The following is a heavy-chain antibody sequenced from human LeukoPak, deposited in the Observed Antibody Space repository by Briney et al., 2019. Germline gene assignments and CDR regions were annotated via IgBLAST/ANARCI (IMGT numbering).Heavy chain of an antibody. D-gene: IGHD2-2*01. V-gene: IGHV3-23*01. Sequence: GGSLRLSCAASGFTFSSYAMSWVRQAPGKGLEWVSAISGSGGSTYYADSVKGRFTISRDNSKNTLYLQMNSLRAEDTAVYYCAKGSVVVPAAPSYYGMDVWGQGTTVTVSS. CDR3: AKGSVVVPAAPSYYGMDV. CDR2: ISGSGGST. CDR1: GFTFSSYA. J-gene: IGHJ6*02.